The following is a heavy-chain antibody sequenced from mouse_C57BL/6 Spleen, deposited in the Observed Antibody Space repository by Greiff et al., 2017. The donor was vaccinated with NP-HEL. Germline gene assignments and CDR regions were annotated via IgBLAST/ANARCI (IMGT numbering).Heavy chain of an antibody. CDR1: GCTFTSYW. J-gene: IGHJ4*01. CDR3: ARGTVVATDAMDY. CDR2: IDPSDSYT. Sequence: QVQLQQPGAELVKPGASVKLSCKASGCTFTSYWMQWVKQRPGQGLEWIGEIDPSDSYTNYNQKFKGKATLTVDTSSSTAYMQLSSLTSEDSAVYYCARGTVVATDAMDYWGQGTSVTVSS. V-gene: IGHV1-50*01. D-gene: IGHD1-1*01.